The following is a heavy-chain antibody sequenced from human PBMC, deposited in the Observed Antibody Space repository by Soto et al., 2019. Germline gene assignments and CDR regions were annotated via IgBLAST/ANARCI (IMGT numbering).Heavy chain of an antibody. D-gene: IGHD6-6*01. CDR3: AKFTGSSLGMDY. Sequence: PGGSLRLSCVASGFTFSSYAMSWVRQAPGKGLEWVSAISGSGGSTYYADSVKGRFTISRDNSKNTLYLQMNSLRAEDTAVYYCAKFTGSSLGMDYWGQGTLGTVSS. V-gene: IGHV3-23*01. CDR1: GFTFSSYA. J-gene: IGHJ4*02. CDR2: ISGSGGST.